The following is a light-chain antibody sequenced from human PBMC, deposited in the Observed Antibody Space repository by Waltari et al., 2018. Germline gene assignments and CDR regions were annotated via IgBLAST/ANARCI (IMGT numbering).Light chain of an antibody. CDR3: QQRTSWPPWT. Sequence: DIVLPQSPATLSLSPGERATLSCRASQSLRSYLAWYQQKPGQAPRLLILDASSRAAGTPVRFSGSGSGTDFTLSISSLEPEDFAVYYCQQRTSWPPWTFGQGTKVE. J-gene: IGKJ1*01. V-gene: IGKV3-11*01. CDR1: QSLRSY. CDR2: DAS.